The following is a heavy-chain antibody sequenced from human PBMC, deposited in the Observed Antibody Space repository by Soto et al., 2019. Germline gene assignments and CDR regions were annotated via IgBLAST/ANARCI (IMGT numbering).Heavy chain of an antibody. Sequence: ASVKVSCKASGYSFTDYHIHWVRQSPGQGLELLGRINPKSGGTSTAQKFQGWVTMTRDRSISTVYMELTRLRSDDTAVYFCARGHSTDCSNGVCSFFYNHEMDVWGQGTTVTVSS. CDR3: ARGHSTDCSNGVCSFFYNHEMDV. J-gene: IGHJ6*02. D-gene: IGHD2-8*01. CDR2: INPKSGGT. V-gene: IGHV1-2*04. CDR1: GYSFTDYH.